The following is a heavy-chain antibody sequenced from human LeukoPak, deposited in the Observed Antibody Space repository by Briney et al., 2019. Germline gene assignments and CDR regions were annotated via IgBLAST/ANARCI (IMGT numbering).Heavy chain of an antibody. CDR3: VKYRRGGPGPYYYYMDV. J-gene: IGHJ6*03. CDR1: GFTVSSNY. D-gene: IGHD5-12*01. CDR2: IYSGGYT. V-gene: IGHV3-53*01. Sequence: PGGSLRLSCAASGFTVSSNYMNWVRQAPGKGLEWVSVIYSGGYTHYADSVKGRFTLSRDNSKNTLYLQMNSLRAEDTAVYYCVKYRRGGPGPYYYYMDVWGKGTTVTVSS.